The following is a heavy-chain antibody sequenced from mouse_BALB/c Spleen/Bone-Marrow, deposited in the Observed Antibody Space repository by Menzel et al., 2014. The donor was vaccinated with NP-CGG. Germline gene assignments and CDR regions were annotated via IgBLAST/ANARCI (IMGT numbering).Heavy chain of an antibody. CDR1: GYTFTSYR. CDR2: IYPVSGST. V-gene: IGHV1S22*01. J-gene: IGHJ3*01. CDR3: TRVNEYGRAWFAY. Sequence: LQQSGSELVRPGASVKLSCKASGYTFTSYRMHWVKQRPGQGLEWIGNIYPVSGSTNYDEKFKSKATLTVDTSSSTAYMQLSSLTSEDSAVYYCTRVNEYGRAWFAYWGQGTLVTVSA. D-gene: IGHD5-2*01.